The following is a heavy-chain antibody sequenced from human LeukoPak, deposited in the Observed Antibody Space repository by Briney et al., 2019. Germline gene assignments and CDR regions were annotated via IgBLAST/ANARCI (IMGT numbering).Heavy chain of an antibody. CDR2: ISSSSSSI. V-gene: IGHV3-48*01. J-gene: IGHJ4*02. CDR1: GFTFSSYS. CDR3: ATPLDYYDSSGYHQGGD. Sequence: GGSLRLSCAASGFTFSSYSMNWVRQAPGKGLEWISYISSSSSSIYYADSVKGRFTISRDNVKNSLYLQMNSLRAEDTAVYYCATPLDYYDSSGYHQGGDWGQGTLVTVSS. D-gene: IGHD3-22*01.